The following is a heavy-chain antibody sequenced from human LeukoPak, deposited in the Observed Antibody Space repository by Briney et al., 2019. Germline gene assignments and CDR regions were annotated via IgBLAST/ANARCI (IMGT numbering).Heavy chain of an antibody. CDR1: GFTFSSYS. Sequence: GGPLRLSCAASGFTFSSYSMNCVRQAPGKGLEWVSYISSSSSTIYYADSVKGRFTISRDNAKNSLYLQMNSLRDEDTAVYYCARDTYCSGGSCPFDYWGQGTLVTVSS. CDR3: ARDTYCSGGSCPFDY. V-gene: IGHV3-48*02. D-gene: IGHD2-15*01. J-gene: IGHJ4*02. CDR2: ISSSSSTI.